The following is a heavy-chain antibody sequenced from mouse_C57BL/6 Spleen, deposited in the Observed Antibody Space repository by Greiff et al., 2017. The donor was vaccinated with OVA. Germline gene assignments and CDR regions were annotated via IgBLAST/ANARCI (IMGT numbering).Heavy chain of an antibody. Sequence: QVQLKQPGAELVMPGASVKLSCKASGYTFTSYWMHWVKQRPGQGLEWIGEIDPSDSYTNYNQKFKGKSTLTVDKSSSTAYMQLSSLTSEDSAVYYCASRNYYGSSYLYWYFDVWGTGTTVTVSS. J-gene: IGHJ1*03. CDR1: GYTFTSYW. CDR3: ASRNYYGSSYLYWYFDV. CDR2: IDPSDSYT. D-gene: IGHD1-1*01. V-gene: IGHV1-69*01.